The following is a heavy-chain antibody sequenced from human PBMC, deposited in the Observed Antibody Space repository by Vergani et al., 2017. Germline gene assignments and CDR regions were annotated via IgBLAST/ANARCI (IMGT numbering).Heavy chain of an antibody. J-gene: IGHJ3*02. CDR3: AKGPLEWLFVDAFDI. CDR2: IYSGGST. Sequence: EVQLVESGGGLVQPGGSLRLSCAASGFTVSSNYMSWVRQAPGKGLEWVSVIYSGGSTYYADSVKGRFTISRDNSKNTLYLQMNSLRAEDTAVYYCAKGPLEWLFVDAFDIWGQGTMVTVSS. D-gene: IGHD3-3*01. V-gene: IGHV3-66*01. CDR1: GFTVSSNY.